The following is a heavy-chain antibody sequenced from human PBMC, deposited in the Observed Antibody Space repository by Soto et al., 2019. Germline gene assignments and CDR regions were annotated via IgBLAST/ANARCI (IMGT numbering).Heavy chain of an antibody. V-gene: IGHV4-34*01. D-gene: IGHD5-18*01. Sequence: QVQLHQWGAGVLEPSETLSLTCAVSGGSFNGYYWSWIRQPPGKGLEWIGDINYSGSVSYNPSLKIRFIISVDRSKNQFSLRLSSVTASDTALYYCAKDANGYKYGSYFDEWGQGTLVTVSS. CDR1: GGSFNGYY. CDR2: INYSGSV. CDR3: AKDANGYKYGSYFDE. J-gene: IGHJ4*02.